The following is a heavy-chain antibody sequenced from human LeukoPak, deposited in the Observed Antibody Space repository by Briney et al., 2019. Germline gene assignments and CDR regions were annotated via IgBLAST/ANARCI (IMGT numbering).Heavy chain of an antibody. CDR2: INTDGSST. Sequence: GGSLRLSCAASGFTFSSYWMHWVRHAPGKGLVWVSRINTDGSSTSYADSVKGRFTISRDNAKNTLYLQMNSLRAEDTAVYYCARDRVVAGLLDYWGQGTLVTVSS. D-gene: IGHD2-15*01. CDR1: GFTFSSYW. J-gene: IGHJ4*02. V-gene: IGHV3-74*01. CDR3: ARDRVVAGLLDY.